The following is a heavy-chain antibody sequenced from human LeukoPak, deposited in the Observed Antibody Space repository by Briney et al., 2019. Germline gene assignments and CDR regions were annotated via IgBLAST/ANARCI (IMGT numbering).Heavy chain of an antibody. CDR3: ARLSRSGATYFYYGMDV. V-gene: IGHV3-30*04. J-gene: IGHJ6*02. CDR1: GFTSSGYA. Sequence: GDSLRLSRAASGFTSSGYAVHWVRQGPGKGLDWVAVISFDGSDQYYADSVKGRFTISRDNSQNTVSLHMNSLKTEDTAVYFCARLSRSGATYFYYGMDVWGQGTTVIVTS. D-gene: IGHD3-22*01. CDR2: ISFDGSDQ.